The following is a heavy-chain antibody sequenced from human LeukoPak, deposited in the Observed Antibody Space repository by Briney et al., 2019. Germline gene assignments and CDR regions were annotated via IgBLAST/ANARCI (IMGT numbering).Heavy chain of an antibody. CDR2: IYTSGST. J-gene: IGHJ5*02. Sequence: SETLSLTCTVSGGSISSFYWSWIRQPPGKGLEWIGRIYTSGSTNYNPSLKSRVTISVDTSKNQFSLKLSSVTAADTAVYYCARAMGRYCSSTSCYIYGFDPWGQGTLVTVSS. D-gene: IGHD2-2*02. CDR3: ARAMGRYCSSTSCYIYGFDP. V-gene: IGHV4-4*08. CDR1: GGSISSFY.